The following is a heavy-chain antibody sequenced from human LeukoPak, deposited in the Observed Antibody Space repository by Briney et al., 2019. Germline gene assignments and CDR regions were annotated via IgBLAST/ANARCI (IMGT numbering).Heavy chain of an antibody. J-gene: IGHJ5*02. D-gene: IGHD3-3*01. CDR3: AKDRNRDDFWSGFPAGWFDP. CDR2: ISGSGGST. V-gene: IGHV3-23*01. Sequence: GGSLRLSCAASGFTFSSYAMSWVRQAPGKGLEWVSAISGSGGSTYYADSVKGRFTISRDNSKNTPYLQMNSLRAEDTAVYYCAKDRNRDDFWSGFPAGWFDPWGQGTLVTVSS. CDR1: GFTFSSYA.